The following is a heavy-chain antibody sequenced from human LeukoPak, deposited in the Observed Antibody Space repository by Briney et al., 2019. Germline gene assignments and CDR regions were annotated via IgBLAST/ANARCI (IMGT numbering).Heavy chain of an antibody. CDR2: INPSVGTT. CDR3: AISGYDSAYYRDS. Sequence: ASVKVSCKASGYTLTRHSIHWVRQAPGQGLEWMGLINPSVGTTNYAQKFQGRVTMTRDTSTSTGYLELGSLRLEDTAVYYCAISGYDSAYYRDSWGQGTLVTVSS. D-gene: IGHD1-26*01. J-gene: IGHJ4*02. CDR1: GYTLTRHS. V-gene: IGHV1-46*01.